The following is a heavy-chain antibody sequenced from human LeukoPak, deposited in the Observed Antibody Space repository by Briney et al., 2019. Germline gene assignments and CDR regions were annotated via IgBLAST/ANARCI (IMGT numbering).Heavy chain of an antibody. CDR1: GFTVSSSYS. D-gene: IGHD2-21*02. CDR2: ISLTTTTV. CDR3: ARDGDWAFDY. Sequence: GGSLRLSCAAAGFTVSSSYSRNWVRQAPGKGREWVAHISLTTTTVSYADSVKGRFTMSRDNAKNSLFLQMNSLRAEDTAVYYCARDGDWAFDYWGQGTLVTVSS. V-gene: IGHV3-48*01. J-gene: IGHJ4*02.